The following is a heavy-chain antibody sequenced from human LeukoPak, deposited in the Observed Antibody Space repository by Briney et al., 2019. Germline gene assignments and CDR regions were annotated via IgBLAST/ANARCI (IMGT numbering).Heavy chain of an antibody. CDR1: GGSISSYY. D-gene: IGHD6-13*01. CDR2: IYYGGST. V-gene: IGHV4-59*01. Sequence: SETLSLTCTVSGGSISSYYWTWIRQPPGKGLEWIGYIYYGGSTNYNPSLKSRVTISVDTSRNQFSLSLSSVTAADTAVYYCAKYLGATGESHFDYWGQGILVTVSS. J-gene: IGHJ4*02. CDR3: AKYLGATGESHFDY.